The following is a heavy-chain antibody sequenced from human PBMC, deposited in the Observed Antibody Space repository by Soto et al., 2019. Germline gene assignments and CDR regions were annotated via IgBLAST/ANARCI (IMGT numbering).Heavy chain of an antibody. J-gene: IGHJ6*02. V-gene: IGHV3-23*01. Sequence: GGSLRLSCAASGFTFSSYAMSWVRQAPGKGLEWVSAISGSGGSTYYADSVKGRFTISRDSSKNTLYLQMNSLRAEDAAVDYYAKLHYYDSSGSYTYNYYYGIDVWGQGTRVTVSS. CDR1: GFTFSSYA. CDR3: AKLHYYDSSGSYTYNYYYGIDV. CDR2: ISGSGGST. D-gene: IGHD3-22*01.